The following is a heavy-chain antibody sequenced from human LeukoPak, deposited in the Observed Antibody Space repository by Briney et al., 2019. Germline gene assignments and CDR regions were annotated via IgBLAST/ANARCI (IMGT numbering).Heavy chain of an antibody. V-gene: IGHV1-8*01. CDR1: GYTFTSYD. J-gene: IGHJ4*02. Sequence: ASVKVSCKASGYTFTSYDINWVRQATGQGLEWMGWMNPNSGNTGYAQRFQGRVTMTRNTSISTAYMELSSLRSEDTAVYYCARKGCDYCDSCFFYDYWGQGTLVTVSS. CDR3: ARKGCDYCDSCFFYDY. CDR2: MNPNSGNT. D-gene: IGHD4-17*01.